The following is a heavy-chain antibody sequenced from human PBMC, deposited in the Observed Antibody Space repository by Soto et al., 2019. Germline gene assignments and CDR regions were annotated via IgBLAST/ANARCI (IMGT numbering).Heavy chain of an antibody. CDR1: GYTFTGYY. D-gene: IGHD6-13*01. CDR2: INPNSGGT. Sequence: ASVKVSCKASGYTFTGYYMHWVRQAPGQGLEWMGWINPNSGGTNYAQKFQGWVTMTRDTSISTAYMELSRLRSDDTAVYYCARVARFGPGSAAAGIAFDYWGQGTLVNVSS. J-gene: IGHJ4*02. V-gene: IGHV1-2*04. CDR3: ARVARFGPGSAAAGIAFDY.